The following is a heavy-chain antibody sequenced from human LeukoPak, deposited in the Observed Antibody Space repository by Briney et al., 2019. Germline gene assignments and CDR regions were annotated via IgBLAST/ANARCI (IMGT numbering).Heavy chain of an antibody. CDR1: GFTFSSYA. Sequence: GGSLRLSCAASGFTFSSYAMSWVRQAPGKGLEWVSGISGSGGSTYYADSVKGRFIISRDNSKNTLYLQMNSLRAEDTAVYYCAKDQNVLLWFGELLALDYWGQGTLVTVSS. CDR2: ISGSGGST. V-gene: IGHV3-23*01. J-gene: IGHJ4*02. CDR3: AKDQNVLLWFGELLALDY. D-gene: IGHD3-10*01.